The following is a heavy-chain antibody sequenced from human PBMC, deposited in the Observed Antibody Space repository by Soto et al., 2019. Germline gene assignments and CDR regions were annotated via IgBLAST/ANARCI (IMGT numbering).Heavy chain of an antibody. V-gene: IGHV4-31*03. D-gene: IGHD6-13*01. CDR2: IYYSGST. CDR3: ARDRGQIAAAGPYNWFDP. CDR1: GGSISSGGYY. Sequence: SETLSLTCTVSGGSISSGGYYWSWIRQHPGKGLEWIGYIYYSGSTYYNPSLKSRVTISVDTSKNQFSLKLSSVTAADTAVYYCARDRGQIAAAGPYNWFDPCGQGTLVTVSS. J-gene: IGHJ5*02.